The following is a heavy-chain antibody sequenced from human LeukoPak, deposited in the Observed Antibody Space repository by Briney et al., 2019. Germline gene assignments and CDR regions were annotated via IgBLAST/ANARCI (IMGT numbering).Heavy chain of an antibody. D-gene: IGHD2-2*01. V-gene: IGHV3-66*01. CDR2: IYSGGSI. CDR1: GFTVSSNY. Sequence: GGSLRLSCAASGFTVSSNYMSWVRQAPGKGLEWVSVIYSGGSIYYADSVKGRFTISRDNSKNTLYLQMNSLRAEDTAVYYCARGGRYCSSTSCYADLDYWGQGTLVTVSS. J-gene: IGHJ4*02. CDR3: ARGGRYCSSTSCYADLDY.